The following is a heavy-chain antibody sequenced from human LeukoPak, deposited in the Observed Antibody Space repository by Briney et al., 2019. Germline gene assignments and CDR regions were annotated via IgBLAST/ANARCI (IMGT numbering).Heavy chain of an antibody. CDR1: GYTFTGYY. Sequence: ASVKVSCKASGYTFTGYYMHWVRQAPGQGLEWMGWINSNSGGTNYAQKFQGRVTMTRDTSISTAYMELSRLRSDDTAVYYCARDRRGIAVAANWFDPWGQGTLVTVSS. D-gene: IGHD6-19*01. J-gene: IGHJ5*02. CDR3: ARDRRGIAVAANWFDP. CDR2: INSNSGGT. V-gene: IGHV1-2*02.